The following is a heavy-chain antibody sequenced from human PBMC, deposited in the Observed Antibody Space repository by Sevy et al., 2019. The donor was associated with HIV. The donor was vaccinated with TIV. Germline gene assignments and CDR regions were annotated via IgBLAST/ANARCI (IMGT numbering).Heavy chain of an antibody. D-gene: IGHD6-13*01. CDR1: GFTFSGSA. V-gene: IGHV3-73*01. CDR2: FRSKANSYAT. Sequence: GGSLRLTCAASGFTFSGSAMHWVRQASGKGLEWVGRFRSKANSYATAYAASVKGRFTISRDDSKNTAYLQMNSLKTEDTAVYYCTRHAPYSSSWHVDYWGQGTLVTVSS. J-gene: IGHJ4*02. CDR3: TRHAPYSSSWHVDY.